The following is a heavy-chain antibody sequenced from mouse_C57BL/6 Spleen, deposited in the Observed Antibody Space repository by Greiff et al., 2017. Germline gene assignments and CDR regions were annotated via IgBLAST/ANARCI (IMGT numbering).Heavy chain of an antibody. Sequence: QVQLKQSGPELVKPGASVKISCKASGYSFTSYYIHWVKQRPGQGLEWIGWIYPGSGNTKYNEKFKGKATLTADTSSSTAYMQLSSLTSEDSAVYYCAREGTSILRYYAMDYGGQGTSVTVSS. V-gene: IGHV1-66*01. D-gene: IGHD2-3*01. CDR2: IYPGSGNT. CDR3: AREGTSILRYYAMDY. CDR1: GYSFTSYY. J-gene: IGHJ4*01.